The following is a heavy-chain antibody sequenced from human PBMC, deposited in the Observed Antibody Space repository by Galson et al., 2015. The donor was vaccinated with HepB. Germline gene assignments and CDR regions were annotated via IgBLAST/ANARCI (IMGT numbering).Heavy chain of an antibody. J-gene: IGHJ4*02. CDR1: GYTFTNYW. CDR3: ARHRRAYAYDNNGPPGVDY. D-gene: IGHD3-22*01. Sequence: QSGAEVKKPGESLKISCKGSGYTFTNYWIAWVRQMPGKGLEWMGIIYPGDSDTRYSPSFQGQVTMSADKSINTAYLQWSSLKASDTAMYYCARHRRAYAYDNNGPPGVDYWGQGTLVTVSS. V-gene: IGHV5-51*01. CDR2: IYPGDSDT.